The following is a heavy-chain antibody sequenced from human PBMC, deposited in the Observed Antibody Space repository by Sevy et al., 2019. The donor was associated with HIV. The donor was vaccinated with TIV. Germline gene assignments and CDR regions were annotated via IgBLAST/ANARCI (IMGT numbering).Heavy chain of an antibody. CDR1: GGYIRSVGYY. J-gene: IGHJ4*02. V-gene: IGHV4-61*02. Sequence: SETLSLTCTVSGGYIRSVGYYWSWIRQPAGKGLQWIGRIFNSGSTDYSPSLKSRVTISVDTSENKVSLKLSSVTAADTVVYYCAGTDSGGYYDYWGQGTLVTVSS. CDR3: AGTDSGGYYDY. CDR2: IFNSGST. D-gene: IGHD3-22*01.